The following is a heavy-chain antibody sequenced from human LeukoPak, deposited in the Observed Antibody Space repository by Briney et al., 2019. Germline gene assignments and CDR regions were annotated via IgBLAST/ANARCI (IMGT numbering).Heavy chain of an antibody. D-gene: IGHD4-17*01. CDR1: GFSLTTSGVG. J-gene: IGHJ4*02. CDR3: AHYGDYRFMYYFDY. Sequence: ESGPTLVNPTQTLTPTCSFSGFSLTTSGVGVGWIRQSPGKALEWLALIYWNNDNRYSPSLKTRLTITKYTSKNQVVLTMTEMDPVDTATYYCAHYGDYRFMYYFDYWGQGTLVTVSS. CDR2: IYWNNDN. V-gene: IGHV2-5*01.